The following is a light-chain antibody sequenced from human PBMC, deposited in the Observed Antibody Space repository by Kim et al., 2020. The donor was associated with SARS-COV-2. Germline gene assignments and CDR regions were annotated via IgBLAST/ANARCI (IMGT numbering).Light chain of an antibody. CDR3: STWDSSLSAVV. J-gene: IGLJ2*01. V-gene: IGLV10-54*01. CDR1: SNNVGNRG. CDR2: RNN. Sequence: LTQPPSVSKDLRQTATLTCTGNSNNVGNRGAAWLQQHQGHPPKLLSYRNNNRPSGISERFSASRSGNTASLTIIGLQPEDEADYFCSTWDSSLSAVVFSGGTQLTVL.